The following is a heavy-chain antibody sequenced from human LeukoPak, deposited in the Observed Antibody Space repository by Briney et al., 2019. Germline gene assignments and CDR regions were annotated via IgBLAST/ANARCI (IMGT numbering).Heavy chain of an antibody. CDR1: GGTFSSYA. CDR2: IIPIFGTA. CDR3: ARDLGSWFDP. V-gene: IGHV1-69*05. D-gene: IGHD3-16*01. J-gene: IGHJ5*02. Sequence: SVKVPCKASGGTFSSYAISWVRQAPGQGLEWMGGIIPIFGTANYAQKFQGRVTITTDESTSTAYMELSSLRSEDTAVYYCARDLGSWFDPWGQGTLVTVSS.